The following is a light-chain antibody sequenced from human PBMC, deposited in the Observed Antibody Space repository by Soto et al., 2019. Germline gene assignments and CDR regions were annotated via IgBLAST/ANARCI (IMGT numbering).Light chain of an antibody. CDR3: QHFGVSLST. V-gene: IGKV3-20*01. CDR2: GAS. J-gene: IGKJ1*01. Sequence: EIVLTQSPGTLSLSPGERVTLSCRASQSVSSSYLAWYQQKPGQAPRLLIYGASSRAAGIPDRFSGSGSGTDFTLTISRLEPEDFAVYYCQHFGVSLSTLGQGTKVEIK. CDR1: QSVSSSY.